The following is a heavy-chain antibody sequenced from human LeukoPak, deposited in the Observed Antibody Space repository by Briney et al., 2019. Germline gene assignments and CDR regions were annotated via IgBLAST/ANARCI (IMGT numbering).Heavy chain of an antibody. D-gene: IGHD6-6*01. V-gene: IGHV3-7*01. CDR3: ARCIAARPGWFDP. Sequence: GGSLRLSCAASGFTFSSYWMSWVRQAPGKGLEWVANIKQDGSEKYYVDSVKGRFTISRDNAKNLLYLQMNSLRAEDTAVYYCARCIAARPGWFDPWGQGTLVTVSS. J-gene: IGHJ5*02. CDR1: GFTFSSYW. CDR2: IKQDGSEK.